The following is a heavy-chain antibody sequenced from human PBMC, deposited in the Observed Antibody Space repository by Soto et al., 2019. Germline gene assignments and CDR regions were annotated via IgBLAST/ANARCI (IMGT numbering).Heavy chain of an antibody. Sequence: GKGLEWVSYISSSSSTIYYADSVKGRFTISRDNAKNSLYLQMNSLRAEDTAVYYCARDRASSSWYLWTFDPWGQGTLVTVSS. D-gene: IGHD6-13*01. CDR3: ARDRASSSWYLWTFDP. J-gene: IGHJ5*02. V-gene: IGHV3-48*01. CDR2: ISSSSSTI.